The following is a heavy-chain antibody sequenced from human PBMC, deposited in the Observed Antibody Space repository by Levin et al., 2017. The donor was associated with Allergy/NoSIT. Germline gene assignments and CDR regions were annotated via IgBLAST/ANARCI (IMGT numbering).Heavy chain of an antibody. CDR1: GYTFTSYA. D-gene: IGHD3-10*01. Sequence: GESLKISCKASGYTFTSYAMHWVRQAPGQRLEWMGWINAGNGNTKYSQKFQGRVTITRDTSASTAYMELSSLRSEDTAVYYCAGASYYGSENFDYWGQGTLVTVSS. V-gene: IGHV1-3*01. J-gene: IGHJ4*02. CDR2: INAGNGNT. CDR3: AGASYYGSENFDY.